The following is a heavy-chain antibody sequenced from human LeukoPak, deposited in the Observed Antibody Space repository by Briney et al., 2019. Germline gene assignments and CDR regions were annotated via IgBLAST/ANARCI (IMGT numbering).Heavy chain of an antibody. CDR1: GFTVSSNY. V-gene: IGHV3-66*01. CDR3: AKEGTMSRWAFDI. CDR2: IYSGGST. Sequence: PGGSLRLSCAASGFTVSSNYMSWVRQAPGKGLEWVSVIYSGGSTYYADSVKGRFTISRHNSKNTLYLQMNSLRVEDTAVYYCAKEGTMSRWAFDIWGQGTMVTVSS. D-gene: IGHD3-10*02. J-gene: IGHJ3*02.